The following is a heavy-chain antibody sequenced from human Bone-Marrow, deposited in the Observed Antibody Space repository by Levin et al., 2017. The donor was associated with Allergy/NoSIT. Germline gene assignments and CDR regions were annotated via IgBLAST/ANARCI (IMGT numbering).Heavy chain of an antibody. CDR2: ILYSGTT. Sequence: SETLSLTCTVSGGSISSYYWTWIRQTPEKGLEWIGYILYSGTTNYNPSLTSRVTMSLDTSKNQFSLKLSSVTAADTAVYYCVRPRSGYDDYFFDLWGRGTLVTVSS. D-gene: IGHD5-12*01. CDR1: GGSISSYY. J-gene: IGHJ2*01. V-gene: IGHV4-59*01. CDR3: VRPRSGYDDYFFDL.